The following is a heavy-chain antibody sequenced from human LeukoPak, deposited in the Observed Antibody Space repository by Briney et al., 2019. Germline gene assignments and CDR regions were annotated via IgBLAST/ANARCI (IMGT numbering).Heavy chain of an antibody. V-gene: IGHV3-23*01. J-gene: IGHJ5*02. CDR1: GFTFSSYA. CDR3: GSVSPGGWFDP. Sequence: GGSLRLSCAASGFTFSSYAMSWVRQAPGKGLEWVSAISSSGGSTYYADSVKGRFTISRDNSKNTLYLQMNSLRAEDTAVYYCGSVSPGGWFDPWGQGTLVTVSS. CDR2: ISSSGGST. D-gene: IGHD3-16*01.